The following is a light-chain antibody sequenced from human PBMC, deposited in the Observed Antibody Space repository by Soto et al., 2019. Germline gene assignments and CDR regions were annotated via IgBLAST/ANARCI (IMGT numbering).Light chain of an antibody. CDR1: QDITNY. J-gene: IGKJ5*01. CDR3: QQYDNLLIT. CDR2: DAS. Sequence: DIQMTQSPPSLSASVGDRVTITCQASQDITNYLNWYQQKPGKAPKLLIYDASNLETGVPSRFSGSGSGTDFTFTISSLQLEDIATYYCQQYDNLLITFGQGTRLEIK. V-gene: IGKV1-33*01.